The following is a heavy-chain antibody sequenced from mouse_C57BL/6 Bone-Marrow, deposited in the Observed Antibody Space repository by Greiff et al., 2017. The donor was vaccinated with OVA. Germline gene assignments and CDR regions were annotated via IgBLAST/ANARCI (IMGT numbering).Heavy chain of an antibody. D-gene: IGHD2-4*01. CDR1: GYTFTSYW. Sequence: QVHVKQPGAELVMPGASVKLSCKASGYTFTSYWMHWVKQRPGQGLEWIGEIDPSDSYTNYNQKFKGKSTLTVDKSSSTAYMQLSSLTSEDSAVYYCATYDYFYWYFDVWGTGTTVTVSS. J-gene: IGHJ1*03. CDR2: IDPSDSYT. V-gene: IGHV1-69*01. CDR3: ATYDYFYWYFDV.